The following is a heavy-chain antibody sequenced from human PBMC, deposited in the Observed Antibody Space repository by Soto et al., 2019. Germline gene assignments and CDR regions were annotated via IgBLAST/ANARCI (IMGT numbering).Heavy chain of an antibody. J-gene: IGHJ4*02. CDR1: GFTFSSYG. D-gene: IGHD5-12*01. CDR2: IWYDGSNK. CDR3: ASLGGGYSGYDSSESYYFDY. Sequence: GESLKISCAASGFTFSSYGMHWVRQAPGKGLEWVAVIWYDGSNKYYADSMKGRFTISRDNSKNTLYLQMNSLRAEDTAVYYCASLGGGYSGYDSSESYYFDYWGQGTLVTVSS. V-gene: IGHV3-33*01.